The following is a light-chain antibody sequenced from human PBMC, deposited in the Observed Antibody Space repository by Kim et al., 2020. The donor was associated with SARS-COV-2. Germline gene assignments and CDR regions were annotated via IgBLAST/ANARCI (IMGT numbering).Light chain of an antibody. CDR1: QGISSY. J-gene: IGKJ4*01. V-gene: IGKV1-9*01. CDR3: QQLNSYPLT. CDR2: DAS. Sequence: ACVGDRVPIPGRASQGISSYLAWYQQKPGKAPKLLIYDASTLQSGVPSRFSGSGSVTEFTLTIGSLQPEDFATYYCQQLNSYPLTFGGGTKVDIK.